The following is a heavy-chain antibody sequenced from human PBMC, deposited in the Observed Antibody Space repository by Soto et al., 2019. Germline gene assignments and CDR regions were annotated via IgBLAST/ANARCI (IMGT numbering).Heavy chain of an antibody. D-gene: IGHD3-10*01. CDR3: SSDRRITMGRGVLRAFES. Sequence: GGSLRLSCAASGFTFSNYPMSWVRQAPGKGLEWVSGISGSGETPYYADSVKGRFTISRDNYKNMLYLQMNSLRDEDTAVYYCSSDRRITMGRGVLRAFESWGQGNLVTISS. CDR2: ISGSGETP. J-gene: IGHJ5*01. CDR1: GFTFSNYP. V-gene: IGHV3-23*01.